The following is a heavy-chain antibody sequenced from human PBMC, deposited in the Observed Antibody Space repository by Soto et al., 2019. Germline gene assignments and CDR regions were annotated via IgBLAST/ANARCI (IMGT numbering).Heavy chain of an antibody. D-gene: IGHD6-19*01. CDR2: ISAYNGNT. Sequence: ASVKVSCKASGYTFTSYGISWVRQAPGQGLEWMGWISAYNGNTNYAQKLQGRVTMTTDTSTSTAYMELRSLRSDDTAVYYCARGGATVAATFFLRLPHPDYFQHWGQGTLVTVSS. CDR1: GYTFTSYG. V-gene: IGHV1-18*01. J-gene: IGHJ1*01. CDR3: ARGGATVAATFFLRLPHPDYFQH.